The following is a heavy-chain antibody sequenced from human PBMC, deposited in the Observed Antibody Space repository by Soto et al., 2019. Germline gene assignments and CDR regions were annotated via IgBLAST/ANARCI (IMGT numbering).Heavy chain of an antibody. CDR3: AKIPRDGYNYYYYYGMDV. Sequence: EVQLLESGGGLVQPGGSLRLSCAASGFTFSSYAMSWVRQAPGKGLEWVSAISGSGGSTYYADSVKGRFTISRDNSKNTLYQQMNSLRAEDTAVYYCAKIPRDGYNYYYYYGMDVWGQGTTVTVSS. J-gene: IGHJ6*02. CDR1: GFTFSSYA. V-gene: IGHV3-23*01. D-gene: IGHD5-12*01. CDR2: ISGSGGST.